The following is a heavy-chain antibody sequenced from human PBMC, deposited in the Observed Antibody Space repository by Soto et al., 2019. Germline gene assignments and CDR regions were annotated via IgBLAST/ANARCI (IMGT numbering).Heavy chain of an antibody. CDR2: ISASAAST. CDR1: GFTFSSYA. J-gene: IGHJ4*02. D-gene: IGHD6-6*01. Sequence: GGSLRLSCAASGFTFSSYAMSWVRQAPGKGLEWVSAISASAASTYYADSVKGRFTISRDNSKNTLFLQVNSLRAEDTALYYCAKGGPYSSSSYDYWGQGTLVTVSS. V-gene: IGHV3-23*01. CDR3: AKGGPYSSSSYDY.